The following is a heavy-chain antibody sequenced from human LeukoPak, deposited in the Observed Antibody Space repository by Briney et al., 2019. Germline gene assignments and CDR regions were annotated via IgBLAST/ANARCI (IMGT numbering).Heavy chain of an antibody. CDR3: ARANPWAPIWYFDL. CDR2: ISTAAST. V-gene: IGHV3-66*01. Sequence: PGGSLRLSCAASRFTVRDNYMSWVRQAPGKGLEWVSVISTAASTKHADSGKGRFNISRDTSKNMVYLQMNTLRVDDTAVYYCARANPWAPIWYFDLWGRGTLVTVSP. J-gene: IGHJ2*01. CDR1: RFTVRDNY. D-gene: IGHD3-16*01.